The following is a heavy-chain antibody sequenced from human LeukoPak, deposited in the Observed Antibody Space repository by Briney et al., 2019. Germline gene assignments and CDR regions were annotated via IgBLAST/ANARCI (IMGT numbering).Heavy chain of an antibody. J-gene: IGHJ4*02. Sequence: GGSLRLSCAASGFTFSSYGMHWVRQAPGKGLEWVAFIRYDGSNKYYADSVKGRFTISRDNSKNTLYLQMSSLRAEDTAVYYCARDDNYGIFVNVDYWGQGTLVTVSS. V-gene: IGHV3-30*02. CDR1: GFTFSSYG. D-gene: IGHD4-11*01. CDR2: IRYDGSNK. CDR3: ARDDNYGIFVNVDY.